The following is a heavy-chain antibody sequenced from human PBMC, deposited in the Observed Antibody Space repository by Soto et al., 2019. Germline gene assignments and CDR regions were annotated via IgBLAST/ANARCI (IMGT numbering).Heavy chain of an antibody. CDR2: IIPTFGAA. Sequence: QVQLVQSGAEVRKPGSSVKVSCKASRGTFSSNSFSWVRQAPGQGFEYMGGIIPTFGAANYAQRFKDRVTFTADESTTTVYTGLSSLKPVDTAVDYCATPSNGHDFRFDFWGQGTLVTVSS. V-gene: IGHV1-69*01. J-gene: IGHJ4*02. CDR3: ATPSNGHDFRFDF. D-gene: IGHD5-12*01. CDR1: RGTFSSNS.